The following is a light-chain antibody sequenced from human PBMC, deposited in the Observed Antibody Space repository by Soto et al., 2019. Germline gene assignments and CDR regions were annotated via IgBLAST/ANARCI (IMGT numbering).Light chain of an antibody. J-gene: IGKJ1*01. Sequence: EKVMTQSPATLSASPGERATLSCRASQSVRSNLAWYQQKPGQAPRLLIYGASTRATGIPARFSGSGSGTEFTLSIGSLQSEDFAVYYCQQYNDWPQTFGQGTKV. CDR2: GAS. V-gene: IGKV3-15*01. CDR3: QQYNDWPQT. CDR1: QSVRSN.